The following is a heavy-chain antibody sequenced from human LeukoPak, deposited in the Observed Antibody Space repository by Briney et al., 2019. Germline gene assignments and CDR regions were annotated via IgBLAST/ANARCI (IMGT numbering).Heavy chain of an antibody. D-gene: IGHD3-22*01. V-gene: IGHV3-7*01. Sequence: PGGSLRLSCAASGFTFSSYWMSWVRQAPGKGLEWVANIKQDGSEKYYVDSVKGRFTISRDNAKNSLYLQMNSLRAEDTAVYYCAHHGSGSPLNYYDSSGYQKGHGAFDIWGQGTMVTVSS. CDR2: IKQDGSEK. CDR3: AHHGSGSPLNYYDSSGYQKGHGAFDI. CDR1: GFTFSSYW. J-gene: IGHJ3*02.